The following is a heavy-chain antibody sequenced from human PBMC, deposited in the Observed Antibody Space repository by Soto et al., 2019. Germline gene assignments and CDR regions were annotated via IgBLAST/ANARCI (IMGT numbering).Heavy chain of an antibody. V-gene: IGHV3-30*18. D-gene: IGHD3-3*01. CDR2: IGTDGTTV. J-gene: IGHJ4*01. CDR1: GFTFSTYS. Sequence: QVQLVESGGGVVQPGGSLRLSCAASGFTFSTYSMHWVRQAPGKGLEWVAVIGTDGTTVIYGESVKGRFSISRDSPKNTLYLQMNGLRPEDTADYYCAKERRHGEWYFDFWGHGTLVTVSA. CDR3: AKERRHGEWYFDF.